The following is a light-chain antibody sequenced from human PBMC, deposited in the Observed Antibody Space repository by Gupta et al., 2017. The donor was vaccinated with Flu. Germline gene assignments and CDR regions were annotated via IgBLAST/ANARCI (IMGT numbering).Light chain of an antibody. J-gene: IGKJ2*01. V-gene: IGKV1-39*01. CDR2: AAS. CDR3: QQSYSTPYT. CDR1: QSISSY. Sequence: DIQMTQSPSSLSASVGDRVTITCRASQSISSYLNWYQQKPGKAPKLLNYAASSLQSGVPSRFSGSGAGTDFTLTSSSLQPEDVATYYCQQSYSTPYTFGQGTKLEIK.